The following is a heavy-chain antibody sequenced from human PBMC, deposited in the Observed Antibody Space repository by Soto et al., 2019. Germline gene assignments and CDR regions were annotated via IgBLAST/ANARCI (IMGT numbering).Heavy chain of an antibody. CDR3: ARVADYVWGSPTSLYYYYGMDV. V-gene: IGHV1-69*06. Sequence: SVKVSCKASGGTFSSYAISWVRQAPGQGLEWMGGIIPIFGTANYAQKFQGRVTITADKSTSTAYMELSSLRSEDTAVYYCARVADYVWGSPTSLYYYYGMDVWGQGTTVTVSS. D-gene: IGHD3-16*01. CDR1: GGTFSSYA. J-gene: IGHJ6*02. CDR2: IIPIFGTA.